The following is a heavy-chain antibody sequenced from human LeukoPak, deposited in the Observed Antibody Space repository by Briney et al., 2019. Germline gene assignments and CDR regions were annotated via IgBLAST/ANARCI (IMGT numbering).Heavy chain of an antibody. CDR1: GFTFSSYA. Sequence: GGSLRLSCAASGFTFSSYAMSWVRQAPGKGLEWVSTISGSGGSTYYGDSVKGRFTISRDNSKNTLYLQMNSLRAEDTAVYYCAKDPQSYSVDYWGQGTLVTVSS. CDR2: ISGSGGST. V-gene: IGHV3-23*01. D-gene: IGHD3-10*01. CDR3: AKDPQSYSVDY. J-gene: IGHJ4*02.